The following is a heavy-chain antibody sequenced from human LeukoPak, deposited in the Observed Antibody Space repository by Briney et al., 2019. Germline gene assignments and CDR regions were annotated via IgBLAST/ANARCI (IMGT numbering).Heavy chain of an antibody. V-gene: IGHV4-39*07. J-gene: IGHJ4*02. CDR3: ARTYSGYGSIDC. CDR2: IYYSGTT. CDR1: GGSISSSGYY. D-gene: IGHD5-12*01. Sequence: SETLSLTCTVSGGSISSSGYYWGWIRQPPGKGLEWIGIIYYSGTTYYNPSLKSRVTISIDTSKNQFSLKLSSVTAADTAVYYCARTYSGYGSIDCWGQGILVTVSS.